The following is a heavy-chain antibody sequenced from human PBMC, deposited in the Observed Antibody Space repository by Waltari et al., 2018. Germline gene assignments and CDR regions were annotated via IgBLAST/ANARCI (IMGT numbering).Heavy chain of an antibody. J-gene: IGHJ3*01. CDR3: AHFPGV. CDR2: IYSGGTS. Sequence: EVQLVASGGGLVQPGGSLRLPCAASGLTVGNNFMTWVRRAPGKGLECVALIYSGGTSYYADSVKGRFTISRDSSKNTVSLQMNILTAGDTAVYYCAHFPGVWGQGTMVTVSS. CDR1: GLTVGNNF. V-gene: IGHV3-66*01.